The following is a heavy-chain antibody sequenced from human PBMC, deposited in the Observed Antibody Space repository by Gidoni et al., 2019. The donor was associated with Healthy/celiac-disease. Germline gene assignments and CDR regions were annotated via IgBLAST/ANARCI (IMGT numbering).Heavy chain of an antibody. D-gene: IGHD6-6*01. CDR3: ASDPYSSSDYFDY. Sequence: QVQLVQSGAEVKKPGSSVKVSCKASGATFSSYTISWVRQAPGQGLEWMGRIIPILGIANYAQKFQGRVTITADKSTSTAYMELSSLRSEDTAVYYCASDPYSSSDYFDYWGQGTLVTVSS. CDR1: GATFSSYT. CDR2: IIPILGIA. V-gene: IGHV1-69*02. J-gene: IGHJ4*02.